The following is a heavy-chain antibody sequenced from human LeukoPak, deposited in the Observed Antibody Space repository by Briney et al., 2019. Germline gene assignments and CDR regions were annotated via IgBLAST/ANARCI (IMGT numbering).Heavy chain of an antibody. V-gene: IGHV4-59*02. CDR3: ARDTLKWFDP. CDR1: GRSVSGYY. CDR2: IYYSGST. Sequence: PSETLSLTCTVSGRSVSGYYWSWIRQPPGKGLEWIGYIYYSGSTNYNPSLKSRVTISVDTSKNQFSLKLSSVTAADTAVYYCARDTLKWFDPWGQGTLVTVSS. J-gene: IGHJ5*02.